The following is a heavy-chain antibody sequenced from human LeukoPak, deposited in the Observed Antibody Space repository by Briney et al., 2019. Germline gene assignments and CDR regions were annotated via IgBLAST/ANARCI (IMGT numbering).Heavy chain of an antibody. D-gene: IGHD3-16*01. CDR3: ARGDYYDGGGRNWFDP. V-gene: IGHV4-59*12. Sequence: SETLSLTCTVSGGSISSYYWSWLRRPPGMGLEWIGYIYYTGSTTYNPSLKSRVTLSVDTSMNQFSLRLTSVTAADTAVYYCARGDYYDGGGRNWFDPWGQGTLVTVSP. CDR1: GGSISSYY. CDR2: IYYTGST. J-gene: IGHJ5*02.